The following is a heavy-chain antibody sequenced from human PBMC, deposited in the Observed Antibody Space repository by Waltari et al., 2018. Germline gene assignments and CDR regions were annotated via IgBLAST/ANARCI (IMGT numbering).Heavy chain of an antibody. CDR2: ISTTSTYT. J-gene: IGHJ4*02. Sequence: EEPLVETGGGLVTPGGSLRLSCAGSAFTFSNYNMTWVRQAPGKGLEWVSSISTTSTYTHYADSVKGRFTISRDNAKNSLFLQMNSLTTEDTAVYYCATGGWGFYFDYWGQGTLLTVSS. CDR1: AFTFSNYN. D-gene: IGHD7-27*01. CDR3: ATGGWGFYFDY. V-gene: IGHV3-21*01.